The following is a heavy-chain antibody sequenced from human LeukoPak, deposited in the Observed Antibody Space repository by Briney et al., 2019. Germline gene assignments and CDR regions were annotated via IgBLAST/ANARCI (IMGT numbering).Heavy chain of an antibody. Sequence: GGSLRLSCAASGFTFSSYWMHWVRQAPGKGLVWVSRINSDGSSTSYADSVKGRFTISRDNAKNSLHLQMNSLRAEDTAVYYCAELGITMIGGVWGKGTTVTISS. J-gene: IGHJ6*04. D-gene: IGHD3-10*02. CDR2: INSDGSST. CDR1: GFTFSSYW. CDR3: AELGITMIGGV. V-gene: IGHV3-74*01.